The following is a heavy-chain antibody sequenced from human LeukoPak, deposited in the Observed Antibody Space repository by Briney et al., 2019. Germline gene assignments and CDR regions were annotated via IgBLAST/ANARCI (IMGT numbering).Heavy chain of an antibody. D-gene: IGHD2-8*01. V-gene: IGHV1-18*01. CDR3: ARAGGCTNGVCYTHFDY. CDR2: ISAYNGNT. CDR1: GYTFTSYG. J-gene: IGHJ4*02. Sequence: GASVKVSCKASGYTFTSYGISWVRQAPGQGLEWTGWISAYNGNTNYAQKLQGRVTMTTDTSTSTAYMELRSLRSDDTAVYYCARAGGCTNGVCYTHFDYWGQGTLVTVSS.